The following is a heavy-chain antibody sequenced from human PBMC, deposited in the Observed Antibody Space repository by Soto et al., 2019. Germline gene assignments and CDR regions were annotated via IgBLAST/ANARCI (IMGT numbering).Heavy chain of an antibody. J-gene: IGHJ4*02. CDR3: AKAVYGWFTY. CDR1: GFTFSVYA. Sequence: EVRLLESGGGLVQPGGSLRLSCAASGFTFSVYAMSWVRQAPGKGLEWVSGISGSGDSTHYADSVKGRFTDTRDNSKSMLYLQTNGLRAEDTDIYSCAKAVYGWFTYWGQGTMVTVSS. V-gene: IGHV3-23*01. CDR2: ISGSGDST. D-gene: IGHD3-10*01.